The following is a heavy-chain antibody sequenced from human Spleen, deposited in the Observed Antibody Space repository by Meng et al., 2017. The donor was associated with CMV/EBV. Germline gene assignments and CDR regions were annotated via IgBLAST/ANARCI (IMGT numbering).Heavy chain of an antibody. CDR1: GFTFSSYE. Sequence: GGSLRLSCAASGFTFSSYEMNWVRQAPGKGLEWVSYISSSGSTIYYADSVKGRFTISRDNAKNSLYLQMNSLRAEDTAVYYCARDGGVTMVRGVIADYYGMDVWGQGTTVTVSS. CDR2: ISSSGSTI. D-gene: IGHD3-10*01. J-gene: IGHJ6*02. CDR3: ARDGGVTMVRGVIADYYGMDV. V-gene: IGHV3-48*03.